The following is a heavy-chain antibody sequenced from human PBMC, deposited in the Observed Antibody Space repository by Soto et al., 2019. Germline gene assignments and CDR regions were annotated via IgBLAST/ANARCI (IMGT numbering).Heavy chain of an antibody. Sequence: QVQLVGSGGGLVKPGGSLRLSCAASGFTFNDHYMTWIRQVPGKGLEWVSFISSDSIYTNSADSVKGRFTISRDNAKNLLYLQMSSLRVEDTAVYYCARDSTGSGLDYGMDVWGQGTTVAVSS. V-gene: IGHV3-11*06. J-gene: IGHJ6*02. CDR3: ARDSTGSGLDYGMDV. D-gene: IGHD3-10*01. CDR2: ISSDSIYT. CDR1: GFTFNDHY.